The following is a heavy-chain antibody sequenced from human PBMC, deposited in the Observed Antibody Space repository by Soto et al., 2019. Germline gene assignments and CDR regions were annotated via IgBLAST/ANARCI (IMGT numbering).Heavy chain of an antibody. J-gene: IGHJ4*02. CDR1: GGSFSGYY. CDR2: INHSGST. CDR3: ASTYCSSTSCQEPFDY. V-gene: IGHV4-34*01. Sequence: QVQLQQWGAGLLKPSETLSLTCAVYGGSFSGYYWSWIRQPPGKGLEWIGEINHSGSTNYNPSLKSRVTISVDTSKNQFSLKLSSVTAADTAVYYCASTYCSSTSCQEPFDYWGQGTLVTVSS. D-gene: IGHD2-2*01.